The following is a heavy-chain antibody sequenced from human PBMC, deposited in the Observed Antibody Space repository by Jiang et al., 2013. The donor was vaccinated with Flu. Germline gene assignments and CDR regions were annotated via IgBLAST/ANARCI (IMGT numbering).Heavy chain of an antibody. CDR3: ARDLGDGYSYGDY. J-gene: IGHJ4*02. CDR2: ITPILDTS. Sequence: KKPGSSVKVSCKASGGTFDTYAFNWVRRAPGQGLEWVGGITPILDTSNNAQKFQGRVTITADKSTSTVYMELSNLRSEDTAMYYCARDLGDGYSYGDYWGQGTLVTVSS. V-gene: IGHV1-69*06. D-gene: IGHD5-24*01. CDR1: GGTFDTYA.